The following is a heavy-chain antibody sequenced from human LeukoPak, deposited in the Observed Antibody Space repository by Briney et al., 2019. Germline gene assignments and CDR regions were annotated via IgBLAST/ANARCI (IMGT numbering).Heavy chain of an antibody. V-gene: IGHV1-46*01. CDR1: RYTFTRYY. CDR3: ARELAATGCDF. D-gene: IGHD2-15*01. J-gene: IGHJ4*02. Sequence: GASVKVSCKASRYTFTRYYMHWLRQAPGQGLEWMGIINPSGGSTTYAQKFQGRVTMTRDTSTTTVYMELGSLRSDDTAVYYCARELAATGCDFWGQGTLVTVSS. CDR2: INPSGGST.